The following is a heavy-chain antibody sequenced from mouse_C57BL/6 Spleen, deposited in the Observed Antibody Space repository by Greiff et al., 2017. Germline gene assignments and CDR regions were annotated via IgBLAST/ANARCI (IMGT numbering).Heavy chain of an antibody. CDR3: TGFYYEHWYFDV. J-gene: IGHJ1*03. D-gene: IGHD1-1*02. V-gene: IGHV14-4*01. CDR2: IDPENGDT. Sequence: EVQLQQSGAELVRPGASVKLSCTASGFNIKDDYMHWVKQRPEQGLEWIGWIDPENGDTEYASKFQGKATITADTSSNTAYLQLSSLTSEDTAVYYCTGFYYEHWYFDVWGTGTTVTVSS. CDR1: GFNIKDDY.